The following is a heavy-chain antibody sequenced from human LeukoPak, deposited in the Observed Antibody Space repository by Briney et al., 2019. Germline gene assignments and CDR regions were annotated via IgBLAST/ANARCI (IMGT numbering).Heavy chain of an antibody. Sequence: GASVKVSCKASGYTFTSYGISWVRQAPGQGLEWMGWISAYNGNTNYAQKFQGRVTITADESTSTAYMELSSLRSEDTAVYYCANSPLDTAMVAKYAFDIWGQGTMVTVSS. D-gene: IGHD5-18*01. CDR2: ISAYNGNT. CDR1: GYTFTSYG. CDR3: ANSPLDTAMVAKYAFDI. J-gene: IGHJ3*02. V-gene: IGHV1-18*01.